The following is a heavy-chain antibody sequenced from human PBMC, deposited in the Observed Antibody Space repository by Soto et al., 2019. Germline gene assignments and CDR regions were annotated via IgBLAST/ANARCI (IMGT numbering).Heavy chain of an antibody. Sequence: SETLSLTCAVYGGSFSGYYWSWIRQPPGKGLEWIGEINHSGSTNYNPSLKSRVTISVDTSKNQFSLKLSSVTAADTAVYYCARGRGGGRQLLHDDAFDIWGKGTMVTVPS. J-gene: IGHJ3*02. CDR2: INHSGST. D-gene: IGHD2-15*01. CDR3: ARGRGGGRQLLHDDAFDI. CDR1: GGSFSGYY. V-gene: IGHV4-34*01.